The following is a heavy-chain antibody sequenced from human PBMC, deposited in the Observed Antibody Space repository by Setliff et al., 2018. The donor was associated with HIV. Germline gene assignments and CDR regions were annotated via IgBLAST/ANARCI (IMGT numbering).Heavy chain of an antibody. CDR3: VRAPPGIQLLASANGPYYFDY. CDR2: IFHSGTT. D-gene: IGHD1-1*01. CDR1: GGSISSGGYS. J-gene: IGHJ4*01. Sequence: KTSETLSLTCNVSGGSISSGGYSWSWIRQPPGKGLEWIGYIFHSGTTYYNPSLRSRITISVDTSKNQFFLNMTSVTAADTAVYYCVRAPPGIQLLASANGPYYFDYWGHGTLVTVSS. V-gene: IGHV4-30-2*01.